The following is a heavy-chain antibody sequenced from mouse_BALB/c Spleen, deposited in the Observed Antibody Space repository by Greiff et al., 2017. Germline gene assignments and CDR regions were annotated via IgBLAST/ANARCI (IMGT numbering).Heavy chain of an antibody. V-gene: IGHV14-3*02. J-gene: IGHJ4*01. CDR3: ARYGNYVYYAMDY. CDR1: GFNIKDTY. Sequence: ELKVVESGAELVKPGASVKLSCTASGFNIKDTYMHWVKQRPEQGLEWIGRIDPANGNTKYDPKFQGKATITADTSSNTAYLQLSSLTSEDTAVYYCARYGNYVYYAMDYWGQGTSVTVSS. D-gene: IGHD2-1*01. CDR2: IDPANGNT.